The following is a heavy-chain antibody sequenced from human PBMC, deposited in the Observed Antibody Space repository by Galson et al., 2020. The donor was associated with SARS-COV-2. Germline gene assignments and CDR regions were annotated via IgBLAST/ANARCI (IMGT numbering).Heavy chain of an antibody. J-gene: IGHJ4*02. V-gene: IGHV3-73*01. CDR2: IRSKANNYAT. CDR1: GFVFSGSA. Sequence: GESLKISCAASGFVFSGSALHWVRQASGRGLEWVGRIRSKANNYATAYGASVKDRFTIFRDDSKNTAYVEMHNLKTEDMAVYYCTRFVEGANYFDYWGQGALVTVSS. CDR3: TRFVEGANYFDY. D-gene: IGHD1-1*01.